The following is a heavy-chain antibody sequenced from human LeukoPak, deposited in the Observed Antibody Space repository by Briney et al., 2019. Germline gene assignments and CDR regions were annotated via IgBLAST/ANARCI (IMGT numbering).Heavy chain of an antibody. CDR1: GFTFSSYW. J-gene: IGHJ6*03. CDR3: WAAAAHHRGTMDV. V-gene: IGHV3-74*01. CDR2: INSDGSST. D-gene: IGHD6-13*01. Sequence: PGGSLRLSCVASGFTFSSYWMHWVRQAPGKGLVWVSRINSDGSSTSYADSVKGRFTISRDNSKNSLYLQMNSLRTEDAALYYCWAAAAHHRGTMDVWGKGTTVTVSS.